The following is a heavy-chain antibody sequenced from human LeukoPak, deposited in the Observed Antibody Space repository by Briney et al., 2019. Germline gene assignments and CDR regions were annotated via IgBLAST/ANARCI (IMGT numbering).Heavy chain of an antibody. CDR1: GFTFRSNS. CDR2: ISGSSTYI. Sequence: PGGSLRLSCVASGFTFRSNSINWVRQAPGKGLEWVSSISGSSTYIYYADSVKGRFTISRDNAKNSVFLQMNSLRAEDTAVYCCARDQLYSGSYVFNHWGQGILVTVSS. J-gene: IGHJ4*02. CDR3: ARDQLYSGSYVFNH. V-gene: IGHV3-21*01. D-gene: IGHD1-26*01.